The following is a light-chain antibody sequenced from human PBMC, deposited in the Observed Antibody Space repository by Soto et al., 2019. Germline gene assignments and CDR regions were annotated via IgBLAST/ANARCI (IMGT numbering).Light chain of an antibody. CDR1: SSDIGAYDY. CDR2: EVR. CDR3: RSYASATLI. J-gene: IGLJ2*01. V-gene: IGLV2-14*03. Sequence: QSALTQPASVSGSPGQSITISCTGTSSDIGAYDYVSWFQQYSGKAPTLILYEVRFRPSGVSSRFSGSKSGNTASLTISGLQTEDEADYYCRSYASATLIFGGGTKVTVL.